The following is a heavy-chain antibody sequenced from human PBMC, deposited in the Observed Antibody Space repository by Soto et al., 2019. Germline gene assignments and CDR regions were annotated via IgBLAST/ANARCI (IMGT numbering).Heavy chain of an antibody. CDR1: GFSFTTTRMG. CDR2: IYWDGES. J-gene: IGHJ4*02. V-gene: IGHV2-5*02. D-gene: IGHD1-1*01. CDR3: AHRDSTGTTTYFDS. Sequence: QITLKEAGPTLVKPTETLTLTCTFSGFSFTTTRMGVGWTRQPPGKALEWLANIYWDGESRYNPLLRRRLTLTEDTSKNHVVLTMTNMDPKATATYYCAHRDSTGTTTYFDSWGQGIPVTVAS.